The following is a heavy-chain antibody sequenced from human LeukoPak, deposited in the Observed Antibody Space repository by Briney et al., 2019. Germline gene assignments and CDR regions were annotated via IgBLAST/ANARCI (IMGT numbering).Heavy chain of an antibody. D-gene: IGHD3-22*01. CDR3: AKELGAMMVVASPFDY. CDR2: ISGSGGST. CDR1: GFTFSSYA. V-gene: IGHV3-23*01. J-gene: IGHJ4*02. Sequence: GGSLRLSCAASGFTFSSYAMSWVRQAPGKGLEWVSAISGSGGSTYYADSVKGRFTISRDNSKNTLYLQMNSLRAEDTAVYYCAKELGAMMVVASPFDYWGQGPLVTVSS.